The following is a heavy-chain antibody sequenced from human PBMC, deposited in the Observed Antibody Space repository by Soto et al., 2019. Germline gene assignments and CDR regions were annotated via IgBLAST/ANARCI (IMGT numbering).Heavy chain of an antibody. J-gene: IGHJ6*03. D-gene: IGHD2-2*02. CDR1: GYTFTSYG. CDR2: ISAYNGNT. CDR3: ARDLYCSSTSCYMWGNYYYYYMDV. Sequence: ASVKVSCKASGYTFTSYGISWVRQAPGQGLEWMGWISAYNGNTNYAQKLQGRVTMTTDTSTSTAYMELRSLRSDDTAVYYCARDLYCSSTSCYMWGNYYYYYMDVWGKGTTVTVSS. V-gene: IGHV1-18*01.